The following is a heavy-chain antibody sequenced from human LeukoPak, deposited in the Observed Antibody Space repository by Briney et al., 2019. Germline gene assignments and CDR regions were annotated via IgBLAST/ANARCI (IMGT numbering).Heavy chain of an antibody. D-gene: IGHD5-18*01. J-gene: IGHJ6*03. CDR2: IIPIFGTA. CDR3: ASTVDTTMGPYYYYMDV. V-gene: IGHV1-69*13. Sequence: ASVKVSCKASGGTFSNFGISWVRQAPGQGLEWMGGIIPIFGTANYAQKFQGRVTITADESTSTAYMELSSLRSEDTAVYYCASTVDTTMGPYYYYMDVWGKGTTVTLSS. CDR1: GGTFSNFG.